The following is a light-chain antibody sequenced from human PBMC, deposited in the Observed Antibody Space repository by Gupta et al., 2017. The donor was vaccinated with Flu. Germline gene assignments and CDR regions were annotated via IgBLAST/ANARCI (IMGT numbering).Light chain of an antibody. Sequence: PGTLSLSPGERATLSCRASQSVSSSYLAWYQQKPGQAPRLLSYGAASRATGIPDRFSGSGSGTDFTLTISRLEPEDFAVYYCQQYGSSPTFGQGTRLEIK. CDR2: GAA. CDR1: QSVSSSY. CDR3: QQYGSSPT. V-gene: IGKV3-20*01. J-gene: IGKJ5*01.